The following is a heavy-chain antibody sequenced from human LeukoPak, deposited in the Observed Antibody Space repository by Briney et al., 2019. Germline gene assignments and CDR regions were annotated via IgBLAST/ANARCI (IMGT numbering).Heavy chain of an antibody. V-gene: IGHV4-4*02. CDR2: IYHSGST. D-gene: IGHD4-23*01. J-gene: IGHJ4*02. Sequence: PSETLSLTCAVSGGSISSSNRWSWVRQPPGKGLEWIGEIYHSGSTNYNPSLKSRVTISVDKSKNQFSLKLSSVTAADTAVYYCARVGDYGGNSIDYWGQGTLVTVSS. CDR1: GGSISSSNR. CDR3: ARVGDYGGNSIDY.